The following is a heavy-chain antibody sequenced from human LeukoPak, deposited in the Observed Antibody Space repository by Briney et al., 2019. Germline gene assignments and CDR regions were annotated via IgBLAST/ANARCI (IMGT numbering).Heavy chain of an antibody. V-gene: IGHV4-61*02. J-gene: IGHJ5*02. Sequence: PSETLSLTCTVSGGSISSGSYYWSWIRQPAGKGLEWIGRIYNSGRTNYNPSLKSRVTISVDTSKNQFSLKLSSATAADTAVYYCARGVVVVVANWFDPWGQGTLVTVSS. CDR3: ARGVVVVVANWFDP. CDR2: IYNSGRT. CDR1: GGSISSGSYY. D-gene: IGHD2-15*01.